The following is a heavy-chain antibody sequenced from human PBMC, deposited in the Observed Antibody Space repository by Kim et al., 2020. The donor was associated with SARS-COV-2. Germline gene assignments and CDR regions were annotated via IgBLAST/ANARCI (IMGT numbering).Heavy chain of an antibody. J-gene: IGHJ4*02. D-gene: IGHD2-2*01. CDR2: IYYSGST. CDR3: ARGQYQLLSGSDY. Sequence: SETLSLTCTVSCGSISSGDYYWSWIRQPPGKGLEWIGYIYYSGSTYYNPSLKSRVTISVDTSKNQFSLKLSSVTAADTAVYYCARGQYQLLSGSDYWGQGTLVTVSS. V-gene: IGHV4-30-4*01. CDR1: CGSISSGDYY.